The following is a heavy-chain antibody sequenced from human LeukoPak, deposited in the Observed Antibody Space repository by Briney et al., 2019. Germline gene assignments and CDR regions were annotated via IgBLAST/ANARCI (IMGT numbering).Heavy chain of an antibody. Sequence: ASVKVSCKASGGTFSSYAISWVRQAPGQGLEWMGGIIPIFGTANYAQKFQGRVTITADESTSTAYMELSSLRSEDTAVYYCASRSSITGTTLRDYYYGMDVWGQGTTVTVSS. J-gene: IGHJ6*02. D-gene: IGHD1-7*01. V-gene: IGHV1-69*13. CDR1: GGTFSSYA. CDR3: ASRSSITGTTLRDYYYGMDV. CDR2: IIPIFGTA.